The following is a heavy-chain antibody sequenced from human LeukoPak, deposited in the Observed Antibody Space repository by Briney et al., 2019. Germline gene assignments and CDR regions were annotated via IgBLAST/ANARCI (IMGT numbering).Heavy chain of an antibody. CDR2: IWYDGSNK. V-gene: IGHV3-33*01. CDR1: GFTFSSYG. D-gene: IGHD3-10*01. Sequence: PGGSLRLSCAASGFTFSSYGMHWVRQAPGKGLEWVAVIWYDGSNKYYADSVKGRFTISRDNSKNTLYLQMNSLRAEDTAVYYCARGLWFGGFSDEFDYWGQGTLVTVSS. J-gene: IGHJ4*02. CDR3: ARGLWFGGFSDEFDY.